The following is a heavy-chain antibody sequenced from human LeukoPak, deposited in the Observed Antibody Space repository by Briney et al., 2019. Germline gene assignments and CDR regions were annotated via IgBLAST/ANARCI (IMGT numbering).Heavy chain of an antibody. CDR1: GFIFTNYW. J-gene: IGHJ4*02. D-gene: IGHD3-10*01. CDR3: AKVAKYYYGPETYYFFEQ. CDR2: IKKDGSEK. Sequence: GGSLRLSCAASGFIFTNYWMSWVRQAPGKGLEWVANIKKDGSEKYYVDSVKGRFTISRDYAKNSLYLQMNSLRVEDTAVYYCAKVAKYYYGPETYYFFEQWGQGTPVTASS. V-gene: IGHV3-7*01.